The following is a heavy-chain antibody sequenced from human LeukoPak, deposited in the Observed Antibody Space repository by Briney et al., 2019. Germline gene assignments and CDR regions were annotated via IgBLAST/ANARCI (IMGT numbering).Heavy chain of an antibody. Sequence: GGSLRLSCAASGFTFSRHSMNRVPQAPGKGPEWASSISSSRRYIHYPDSVKGRFTIPRDNAKNSLYLQMNSLRAEDTAVYCCARVERDCSGGSCYYYYYAMDVWGQGTTVAVSS. J-gene: IGHJ6*02. CDR2: ISSSRRYI. CDR1: GFTFSRHS. CDR3: ARVERDCSGGSCYYYYYAMDV. D-gene: IGHD2-15*01. V-gene: IGHV3-21*01.